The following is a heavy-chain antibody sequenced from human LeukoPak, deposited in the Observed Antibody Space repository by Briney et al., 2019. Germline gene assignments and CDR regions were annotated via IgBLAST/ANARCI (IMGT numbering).Heavy chain of an antibody. V-gene: IGHV3-23*01. CDR1: GFTFSSYS. CDR2: ISGSGGST. CDR3: AKGGVVVAAPDY. J-gene: IGHJ4*02. Sequence: GGSLRLSCAASGFTFSSYSMNWVRQAPGKGLEWVSAISGSGGSTYYADSVKGRFTISRDNSKNTLYLQMNSLRAEDTAVYYCAKGGVVVAAPDYWGQGTLVTVSS. D-gene: IGHD2-15*01.